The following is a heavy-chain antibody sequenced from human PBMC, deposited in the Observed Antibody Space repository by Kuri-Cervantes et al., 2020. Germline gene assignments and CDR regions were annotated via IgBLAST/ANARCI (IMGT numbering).Heavy chain of an antibody. D-gene: IGHD6-19*01. V-gene: IGHV1-8*01. J-gene: IGHJ4*02. CDR3: ARDLTIAVAGLVY. CDR1: GYTFTSYD. CDR2: MNPNSGNT. Sequence: ASVKVSCKASGYTFTSYDINWVRQATGQGLEWMGWMNPNSGNTGYAQKFQGRVTITADKSTSTAYMELSSLRSEDTAVYYCARDLTIAVAGLVYWGQGTLVTVSS.